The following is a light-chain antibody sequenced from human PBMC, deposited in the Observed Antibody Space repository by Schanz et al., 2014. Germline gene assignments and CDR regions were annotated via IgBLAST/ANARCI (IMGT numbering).Light chain of an antibody. Sequence: EIVLTQSPATLSVSPGERVTLSCRASQTVTSNYLAWYQRKPGQAPRLLIYGAFTRATAIPDRFSGSGSGTDFTLTISRLEPEDFAVYYCQQYGSSPPTFGQGTKVEIK. CDR1: QTVTSNY. CDR3: QQYGSSPPT. CDR2: GAF. J-gene: IGKJ1*01. V-gene: IGKV3-20*01.